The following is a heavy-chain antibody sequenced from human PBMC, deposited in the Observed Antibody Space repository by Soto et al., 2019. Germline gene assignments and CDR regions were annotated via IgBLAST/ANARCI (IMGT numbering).Heavy chain of an antibody. Sequence: QVQLVQSGAEVKKPGSSVKVSCKASGGTFSSYAISWVRQAPGQGLEWMGGIIRIFGTANYAQKFQGRVTITSDESTRTSYMYLSSLRSEDTDVYYCARVRRSGDDFYYYYGKEVWGHGTPVIVSS. J-gene: IGHJ6*02. V-gene: IGHV1-69*01. CDR3: ARVRRSGDDFYYYYGKEV. CDR2: IIRIFGTA. D-gene: IGHD6-19*01. CDR1: GGTFSSYA.